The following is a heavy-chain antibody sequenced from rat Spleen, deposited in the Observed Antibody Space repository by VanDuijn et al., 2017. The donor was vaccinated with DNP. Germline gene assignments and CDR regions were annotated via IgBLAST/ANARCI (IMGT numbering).Heavy chain of an antibody. CDR3: ARTDCYGGTHYWSAY. J-gene: IGHJ3*01. CDR2: ISYSGST. D-gene: IGHD1-12*02. CDR1: GSFITNNN. V-gene: IGHV3-1*01. Sequence: DVQLQESGPGLVKPSQSLSLTCSFTGSFITNNNWAWIRNFPGHKMEWMGYISYSGSTGYKPSLNSLISISKDTSKNQFFLQLNSVTTEDTATYYCARTDCYGGTHYWSAYWGRGTLVTVSS.